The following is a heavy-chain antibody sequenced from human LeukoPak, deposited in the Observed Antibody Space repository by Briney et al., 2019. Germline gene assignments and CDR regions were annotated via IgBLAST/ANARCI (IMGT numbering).Heavy chain of an antibody. D-gene: IGHD2-2*01. Sequence: PSETLSLTCAVYGGSFSGYYWSWIRQPPGMGLEWIGEINHSGSTNYNPSLKSRVTISVDTSKNQFSLKLSSVTAADTAVYYCARGIYRRYQLLLDYWGQGTLVTVSS. CDR1: GGSFSGYY. J-gene: IGHJ4*02. CDR2: INHSGST. CDR3: ARGIYRRYQLLLDY. V-gene: IGHV4-34*01.